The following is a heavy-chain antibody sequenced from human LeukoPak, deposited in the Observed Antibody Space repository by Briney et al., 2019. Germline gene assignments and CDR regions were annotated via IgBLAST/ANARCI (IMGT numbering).Heavy chain of an antibody. CDR3: AKDWSPGGYYYMDV. Sequence: ASVKVSCKVSGYTVTELSIHWVRQAPGKGLEWMGGFDPEDGETIYAQKFQDRVSMTEDTSTDTAYMELSSLRSEDTAVYYCAKDWSPGGYYYMDVWGKGTTVTVSS. CDR2: FDPEDGET. CDR1: GYTVTELS. V-gene: IGHV1-24*01. D-gene: IGHD3-10*01. J-gene: IGHJ6*03.